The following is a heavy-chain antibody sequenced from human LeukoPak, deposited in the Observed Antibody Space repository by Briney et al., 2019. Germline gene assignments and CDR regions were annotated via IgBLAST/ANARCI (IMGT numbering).Heavy chain of an antibody. V-gene: IGHV3-74*01. CDR1: GFTFSTYY. Sequence: GGSLGLSCAASGFTFSTYYMDWVRQVPGKGLVWVSRITSDGSSTTYADSVKGRFTISRDNAKNTLYLQMSSLRAEDTAVYYCARRKIGYGMDVWGQGTTVSVSS. CDR3: ARRKIGYGMDV. J-gene: IGHJ6*02. D-gene: IGHD2/OR15-2a*01. CDR2: ITSDGSST.